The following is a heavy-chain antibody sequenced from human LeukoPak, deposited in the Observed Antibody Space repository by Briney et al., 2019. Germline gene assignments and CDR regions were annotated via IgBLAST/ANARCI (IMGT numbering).Heavy chain of an antibody. J-gene: IGHJ2*01. D-gene: IGHD3-16*01. Sequence: GGSLRLSCAASGFAFSSYAMSWVRQAPGKGLERVSCIRGSGATTFHADSVKGRFTISRDNSKNTLYLQMNGLRSEDTAVYYCAQGARADTFWYFDLWGRGTLVTVSS. CDR1: GFAFSSYA. CDR2: IRGSGATT. V-gene: IGHV3-23*01. CDR3: AQGARADTFWYFDL.